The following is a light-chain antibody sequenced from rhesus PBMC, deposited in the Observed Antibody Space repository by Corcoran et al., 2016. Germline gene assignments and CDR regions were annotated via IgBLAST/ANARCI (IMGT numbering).Light chain of an antibody. V-gene: IGKV1-21*01. Sequence: DIQMTQSPSSLSASVGDTVAITCRASPGINSCVALSQQKPGKAPNLLIYKASSLQSGVPPRFSGSGSGTDFTLTISSMQSEDFATYYYQQYNSIPFTFGPGTKLDIK. CDR1: PGINSC. J-gene: IGKJ3*01. CDR2: KAS. CDR3: QQYNSIPFT.